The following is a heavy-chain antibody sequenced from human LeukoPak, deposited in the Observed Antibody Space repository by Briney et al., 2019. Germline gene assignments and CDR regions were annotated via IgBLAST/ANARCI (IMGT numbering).Heavy chain of an antibody. V-gene: IGHV1-3*01. CDR1: GYTFTSYA. CDR3: ARDLVATIGFDY. Sequence: GASVTVSCKASGYTFTSYAMHWVRQAPGQRLEWMGWINAGNGNTKYSQKFQGRVTITRDTSASTAYMELSSLRSEDTAVYYCARDLVATIGFDYWGQGTLVTVSS. CDR2: INAGNGNT. D-gene: IGHD5-12*01. J-gene: IGHJ4*02.